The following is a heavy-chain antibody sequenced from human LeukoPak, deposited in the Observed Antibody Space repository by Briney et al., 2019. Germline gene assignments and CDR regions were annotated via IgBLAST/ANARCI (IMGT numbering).Heavy chain of an antibody. CDR3: ATGSIVYDF. J-gene: IGHJ4*02. CDR2: FDPERSVT. D-gene: IGHD1-26*01. Sequence: GASVKVSCKVSGHSLTKFSMEWVRQAPGKGLEWMGGFDPERSVTIRAQKFQGRFTMTEDTSTDTAYMELNSLTSEDTAVYYCATGSIVYDFWGQGTLVTVSS. CDR1: GHSLTKFS. V-gene: IGHV1-24*01.